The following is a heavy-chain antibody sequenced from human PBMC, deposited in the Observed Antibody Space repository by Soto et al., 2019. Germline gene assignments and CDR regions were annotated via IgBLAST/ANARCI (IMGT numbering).Heavy chain of an antibody. CDR2: FNPGRGTT. CDR1: GYTFTTYY. Sequence: ASVKVSCKTFGYTFTTYYIHWVRQAPGQGLEWMGIFNPGRGTTNYAQKFQDRVTVTSDTSTRTVYMELRSLTPDDTAMYYCARDSGTSAGFDYWGQGTPVTVSS. J-gene: IGHJ4*02. V-gene: IGHV1-46*01. CDR3: ARDSGTSAGFDY. D-gene: IGHD3-10*01.